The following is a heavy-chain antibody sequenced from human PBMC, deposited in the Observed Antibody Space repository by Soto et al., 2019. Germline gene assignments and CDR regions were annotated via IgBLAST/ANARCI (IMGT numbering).Heavy chain of an antibody. V-gene: IGHV4-59*08. D-gene: IGHD2-21*01. CDR1: GGSISGYC. Sequence: QVQLQESGPGLVKPSETLSLTCSVSGGSISGYCWSWIRQPPGKGLEWIGYIYYNGYTIYSPSINSRVTISVDTSKNQFSLKLTSVTAADTAMYYCTRHPPIARFENGLDVWGQGTTVTVSS. CDR2: IYYNGYT. J-gene: IGHJ6*02. CDR3: TRHPPIARFENGLDV.